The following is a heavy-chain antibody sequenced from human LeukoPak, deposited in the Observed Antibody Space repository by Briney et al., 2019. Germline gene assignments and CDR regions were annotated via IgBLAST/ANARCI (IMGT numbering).Heavy chain of an antibody. J-gene: IGHJ4*02. CDR3: ARDRGTTPIPDY. D-gene: IGHD4-11*01. CDR1: GGTFSSYA. Sequence: SVKVSCKASGGTFSSYAISWVRQAPGQGLEWMGRIIPILGIANYAQKFQGRVTITADKSTSTAYMELSSLRSEDTAVYYCARDRGTTPIPDYWGQGTLVTVSS. CDR2: IIPILGIA. V-gene: IGHV1-69*04.